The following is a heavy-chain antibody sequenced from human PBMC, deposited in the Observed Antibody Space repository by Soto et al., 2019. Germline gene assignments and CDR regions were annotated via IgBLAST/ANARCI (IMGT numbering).Heavy chain of an antibody. CDR2: INPSGPIT. D-gene: IGHD5-18*01. Sequence: ASVNVSCKASGYTFTRHYMHWVRQAPGQGLEWMGLINPSGPITSYAQKFQGRVTMTRDTSTSTVYMELSSLRSEDTAVYYRARGPLIQIQLFDYWGQGTLVTVTS. J-gene: IGHJ4*02. CDR1: GYTFTRHY. CDR3: ARGPLIQIQLFDY. V-gene: IGHV1-46*01.